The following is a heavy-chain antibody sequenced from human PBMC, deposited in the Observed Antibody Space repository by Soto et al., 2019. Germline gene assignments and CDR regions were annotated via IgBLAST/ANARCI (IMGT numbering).Heavy chain of an antibody. V-gene: IGHV5-51*01. D-gene: IGHD3-22*01. CDR2: MYPDDSDI. CDR3: ATAYVYDFENSNYYRDAFDI. J-gene: IGHJ3*02. CDR1: GYSFSFYW. Sequence: SGESLKISCKAPGYSFSFYWIGWVRQMPGKGLEWMAIMYPDDSDIRYSPSFEAHVTISADKSTSTAFLQWSSLKASDTAMYYCATAYVYDFENSNYYRDAFDIRGQGTLVTVSS.